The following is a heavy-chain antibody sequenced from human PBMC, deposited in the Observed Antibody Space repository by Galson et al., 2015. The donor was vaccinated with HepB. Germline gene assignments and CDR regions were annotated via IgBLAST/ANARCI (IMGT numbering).Heavy chain of an antibody. CDR3: AKDTKASSGWYGEFDY. CDR1: GFTFSSYG. V-gene: IGHV3-30*18. Sequence: SLRLSCAASGFTFSSYGMHWVRQAPGKGLEWVAVISYDGSNKYYADSVKGRFTISRDNSKNTLYLRMNSLRAEDTAVYYCAKDTKASSGWYGEFDYWGQGTLVTVSS. CDR2: ISYDGSNK. D-gene: IGHD6-19*01. J-gene: IGHJ4*02.